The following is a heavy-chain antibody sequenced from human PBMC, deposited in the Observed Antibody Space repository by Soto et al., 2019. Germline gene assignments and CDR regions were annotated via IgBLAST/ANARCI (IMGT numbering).Heavy chain of an antibody. D-gene: IGHD6-13*01. CDR2: MNPNSGNT. CDR3: ARAPVGQYSSSWCWFDP. CDR1: GYTFTSYD. Sequence: ASVKVSCKASGYTFTSYDINWVRQATGQGLEWMGWMNPNSGNTGYAQKFQGRVTMTRNTSISTAYMELSSLRSEDTAVYYCARAPVGQYSSSWCWFDPWGQGTLVTVSS. V-gene: IGHV1-8*01. J-gene: IGHJ5*02.